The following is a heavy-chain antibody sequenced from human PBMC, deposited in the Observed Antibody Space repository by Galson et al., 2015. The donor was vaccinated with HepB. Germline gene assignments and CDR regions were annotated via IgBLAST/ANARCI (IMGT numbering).Heavy chain of an antibody. J-gene: IGHJ4*02. CDR3: ARDRGNSNYYDY. Sequence: SVKVSCKASGYTFIGYNMHWVRQAPGQRLEWMGRMNPNSGVTKYAQKFQGRVTMTRDTSISTVYMELSRLRSDDTAVYYCARDRGNSNYYDYWGQGTLVT. D-gene: IGHD2/OR15-2a*01. V-gene: IGHV1-2*06. CDR2: MNPNSGVT. CDR1: GYTFIGYN.